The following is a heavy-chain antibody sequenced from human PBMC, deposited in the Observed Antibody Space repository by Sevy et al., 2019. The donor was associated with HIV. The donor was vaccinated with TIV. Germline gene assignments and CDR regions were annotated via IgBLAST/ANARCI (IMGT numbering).Heavy chain of an antibody. CDR1: GFTFSSYA. V-gene: IGHV3-30-3*01. J-gene: IGHJ6*02. CDR2: ISYDGSNK. CDR3: ARVPLRYFDWLLRPDYGMDV. D-gene: IGHD3-9*01. Sequence: GGSLRLSCAASGFTFSSYAMHWVRQAPGKGLEWVAVISYDGSNKYYADSVKGRFTISRDNSKNTLYLQMNSLRAEDTAGYYCARVPLRYFDWLLRPDYGMDVWGQGTTVTVSS.